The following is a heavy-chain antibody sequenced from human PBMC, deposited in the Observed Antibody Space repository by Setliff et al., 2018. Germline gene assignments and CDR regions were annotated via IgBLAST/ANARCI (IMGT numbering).Heavy chain of an antibody. CDR2: IYHDGNPKLNPSV. CDR1: GVSVNSLTW. J-gene: IGHJ4*02. D-gene: IGHD2-2*01. Sequence: TLSLTCAVSGVSVNSLTWWSWVRQTPGKGLEWIGFIYHDGNPKLNPSVNYNPSLKSRVTMSIDKSKNQFSLNLRSLTAADTAVYYCTRGGERYHTANWGQGLLVTVSS. V-gene: IGHV4-4*02. CDR3: TRGGERYHTAN.